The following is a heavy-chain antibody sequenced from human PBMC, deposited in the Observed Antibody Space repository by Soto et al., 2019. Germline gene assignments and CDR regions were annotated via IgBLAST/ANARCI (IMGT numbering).Heavy chain of an antibody. J-gene: IGHJ5*02. D-gene: IGHD1-26*01. Sequence: QVQLQESGPGLVKPSQTLSLTCTVSGASISSGDYYWSWIRHPPGKGLEWIGYIYYSGSTYYNPSLKSRLSMSVDTSKNQFSLKLSSVTAADTAVYYCASIVGATSGWFDPWGQGTLVTVSS. V-gene: IGHV4-30-4*01. CDR1: GASISSGDYY. CDR3: ASIVGATSGWFDP. CDR2: IYYSGST.